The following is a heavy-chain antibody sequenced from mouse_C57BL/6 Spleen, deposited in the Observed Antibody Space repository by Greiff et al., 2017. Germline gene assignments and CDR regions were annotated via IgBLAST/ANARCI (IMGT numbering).Heavy chain of an antibody. Sequence: DVHLVESEGGLVQPGSSMKLSCTASGFTFSDYYMAWVRQVPEKGLEWVANINYDGSSTYYLDSLKSRFIISRDNAKNILYLQMSSLKSEDTATYYCARFHYGSSPAYFDYWGQGTTLTVAS. V-gene: IGHV5-16*01. J-gene: IGHJ2*01. CDR3: ARFHYGSSPAYFDY. CDR2: INYDGSST. CDR1: GFTFSDYY. D-gene: IGHD1-1*01.